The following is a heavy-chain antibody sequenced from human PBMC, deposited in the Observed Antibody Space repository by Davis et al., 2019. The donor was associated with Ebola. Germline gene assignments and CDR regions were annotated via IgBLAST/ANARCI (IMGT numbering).Heavy chain of an antibody. J-gene: IGHJ4*02. CDR1: GGSIGSGYF. CDR2: IHDVGNS. D-gene: IGHD2/OR15-2a*01. V-gene: IGHV4-31*11. CDR3: VRKSSMPSYYLDS. Sequence: SETLSLTCAVSGGSIGSGYFWTWIRQHPGKGLAWIGSIHDVGNSYFNPSLKSRVALSLDTSRDHFSLRLNSVTAADTAVYYCVRKSSMPSYYLDSWGQGTPVTVSS.